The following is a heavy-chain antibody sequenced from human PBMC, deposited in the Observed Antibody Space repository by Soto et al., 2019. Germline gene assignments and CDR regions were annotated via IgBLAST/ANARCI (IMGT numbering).Heavy chain of an antibody. D-gene: IGHD2-21*02. V-gene: IGHV4-59*01. CDR1: AGSTSSYY. CDR2: MYNTGST. Sequence: SETLRLTCTVSAGSTSSYYWSWIRQPPGKGLEWIGYMYNTGSTVYNPSLKSRVTISVDTSKNQFSLKLNSVTAADTAVYYCARDLWGYCGADCYPLDVWGQGTTVTVS. J-gene: IGHJ6*02. CDR3: ARDLWGYCGADCYPLDV.